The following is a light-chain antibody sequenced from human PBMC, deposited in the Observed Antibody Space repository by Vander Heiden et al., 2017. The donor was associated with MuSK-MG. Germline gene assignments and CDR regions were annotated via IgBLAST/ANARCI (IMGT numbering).Light chain of an antibody. V-gene: IGLV1-51*01. CDR1: GSNIGHNY. J-gene: IGLJ1*01. Sequence: SVLTQPPSLSAAPGQQVTVSCSRSGSNIGHNYFSWCQQLPGTAPKLLIFENYYRPSGIPDRFSGSKLGTSAILAITGLQTGDEADYYCGTWDTGLRTYVFGAGTNVTVL. CDR3: GTWDTGLRTYV. CDR2: ENY.